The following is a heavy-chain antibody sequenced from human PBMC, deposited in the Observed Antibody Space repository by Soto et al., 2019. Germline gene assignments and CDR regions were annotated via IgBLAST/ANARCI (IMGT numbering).Heavy chain of an antibody. Sequence: GGSLRLSCAASGFTLGNYWMHWVRQAPGKGLVWVSRINDYGTTINYAESVEGRFIISRDDAKSEVYLQMNNLRADDTAVYYCAKGLYYYDSSGYRVFDYWGQGALVTVSS. CDR1: GFTLGNYW. CDR2: INDYGTTI. D-gene: IGHD3-22*01. CDR3: AKGLYYYDSSGYRVFDY. J-gene: IGHJ4*02. V-gene: IGHV3-74*01.